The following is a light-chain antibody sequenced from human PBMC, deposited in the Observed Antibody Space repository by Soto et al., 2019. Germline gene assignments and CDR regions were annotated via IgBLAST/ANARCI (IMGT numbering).Light chain of an antibody. CDR1: QSISSW. CDR3: QHYETYPA. Sequence: DIQMTQSPSTLSASVGDSVTIACRASQSISSWLAWYQQKPGIAPKLLISDASSLESVVPSRFSGSGSGTEFTLTISSLQPDDFATYYCQHYETYPAFGQGTKVEIK. V-gene: IGKV1-5*01. J-gene: IGKJ1*01. CDR2: DAS.